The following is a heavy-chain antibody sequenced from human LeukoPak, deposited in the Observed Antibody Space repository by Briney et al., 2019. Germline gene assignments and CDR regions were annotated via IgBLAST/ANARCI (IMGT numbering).Heavy chain of an antibody. CDR3: ARDAGSGYYFYFDY. D-gene: IGHD3-3*01. Sequence: PGGSLRLSCAASGFTFSSYAMHWVRQAPGKGLEWVAVISYDGSNKYYADSVKGRFTISRDNSKNTLYLQMNSLRAEDTAVYYCARDAGSGYYFYFDYWGQGTLVTVSS. J-gene: IGHJ4*02. V-gene: IGHV3-30-3*01. CDR1: GFTFSSYA. CDR2: ISYDGSNK.